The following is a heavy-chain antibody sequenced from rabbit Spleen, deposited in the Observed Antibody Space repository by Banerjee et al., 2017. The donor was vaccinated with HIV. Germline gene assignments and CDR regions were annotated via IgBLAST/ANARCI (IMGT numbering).Heavy chain of an antibody. V-gene: IGHV1S40*01. D-gene: IGHD7-1*01. J-gene: IGHJ4*01. CDR3: ARSDVGYNGANL. Sequence: QSLEESGGDLVKPGASLTLTCTASGFSFSSSYYMCWVRQAPGKGLEWIACIYAGSSGSTYYASWAKGRFTISKTSSTTVTLQMTSLTAADTATYFCARSDVGYNGANLWGPGTLVTVS. CDR1: GFSFSSSYY. CDR2: IYAGSSGST.